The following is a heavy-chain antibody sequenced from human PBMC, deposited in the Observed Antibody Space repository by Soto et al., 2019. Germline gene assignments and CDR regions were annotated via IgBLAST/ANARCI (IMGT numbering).Heavy chain of an antibody. D-gene: IGHD2-15*01. CDR2: IYYSGST. V-gene: IGHV4-59*01. CDR1: GGSISSYY. J-gene: IGHJ5*02. Sequence: SETLSLTCTVSGGSISSYYWSWIRQPPGKGLEWIGYIYYSGSTNYNPSLKSRVTISVDTSKNQISLKLSSVTAADTAVYYCARDSCSGGSCYSDWFDTWGKGTLVTVSS. CDR3: ARDSCSGGSCYSDWFDT.